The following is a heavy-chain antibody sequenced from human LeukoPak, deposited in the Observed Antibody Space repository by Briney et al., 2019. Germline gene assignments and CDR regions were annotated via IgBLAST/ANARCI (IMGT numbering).Heavy chain of an antibody. J-gene: IGHJ4*02. V-gene: IGHV3-23*01. D-gene: IGHD4-23*01. CDR2: ISNSGSNT. Sequence: GGSLRLSCVASGFTVSNYTMSWVRQTPGKGLEWVSVISNSGSNTYYADSVKGRFTISRDNSKNTLYLQMNSLRAEDTALYHCAKERSLNGGYSDGYFDHWGQGTLVTVSS. CDR1: GFTVSNYT. CDR3: AKERSLNGGYSDGYFDH.